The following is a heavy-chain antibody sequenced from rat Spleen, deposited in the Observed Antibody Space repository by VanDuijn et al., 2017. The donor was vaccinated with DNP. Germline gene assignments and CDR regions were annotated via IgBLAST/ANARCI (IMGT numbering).Heavy chain of an antibody. J-gene: IGHJ3*01. Sequence: EVQLVETGGGLVQPGRSLKLSCVASGFTFSSYWMYWIRQAPGKGLEWVASISTGGGNTYYRDSVKGRFTISRDNAKSTLYLQMDSLRSEETATYYCTTGGAAAYWGQGTLVTVSS. CDR2: ISTGGGNT. D-gene: IGHD1-2*01. V-gene: IGHV5-58*01. CDR1: GFTFSSYW. CDR3: TTGGAAAY.